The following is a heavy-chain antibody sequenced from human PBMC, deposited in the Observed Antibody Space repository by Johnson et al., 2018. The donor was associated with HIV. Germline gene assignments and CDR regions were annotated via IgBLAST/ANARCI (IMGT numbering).Heavy chain of an antibody. D-gene: IGHD1-26*01. V-gene: IGHV3-48*04. CDR3: ASQLGATGAFDI. CDR2: ISSSGSTI. Sequence: EVQLVESGGGLVQPGGSLRLSCAASGFTFSSYWMSWVRQAPGKGLEWVSYISSSGSTIYYADSVKGRFTISRDNAKNSLYLQMNSLRAEDTALYFCASQLGATGAFDIWGQGTMVTVSS. CDR1: GFTFSSYW. J-gene: IGHJ3*02.